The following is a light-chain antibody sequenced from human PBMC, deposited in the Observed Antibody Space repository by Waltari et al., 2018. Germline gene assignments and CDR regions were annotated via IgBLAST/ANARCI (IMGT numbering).Light chain of an antibody. J-gene: IGKJ2*03. V-gene: IGKV2-40*01. CDR2: KIS. CDR3: LQSTEDPYS. CDR1: QSLLHTNGNTY. Sequence: DIVMTQIPLSLPVTPGEPASIPCRSSQSLLHTNGNTYLHWYVQKPGQSPRLLINKISDRESGVPDRFSGSGSGTEFTLKISRVEPEDVGVYYCLQSTEDPYSFGQGTKVEIK.